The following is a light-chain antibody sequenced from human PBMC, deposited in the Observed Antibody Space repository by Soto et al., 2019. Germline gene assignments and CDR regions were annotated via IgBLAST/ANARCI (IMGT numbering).Light chain of an antibody. CDR3: SSYTSSSTPG. CDR1: SSDVGGYNY. CDR2: DVS. V-gene: IGLV2-14*01. J-gene: IGLJ1*01. Sequence: QSVLTQPASVSGSPGQSITISCTGTSSDVGGYNYVSWYQQHPGKAPKLMIYDVSNRPSGVSNRFSGSKSGNTASLTISGLQAEDEADYYCSSYTSSSTPGLGTGTEVTVL.